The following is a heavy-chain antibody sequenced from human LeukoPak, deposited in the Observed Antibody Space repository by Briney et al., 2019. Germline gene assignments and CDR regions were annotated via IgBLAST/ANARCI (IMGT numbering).Heavy chain of an antibody. D-gene: IGHD4-17*01. CDR3: ARQRATATFPPDY. CDR2: IYSSGNT. V-gene: IGHV4-39*01. J-gene: IGHJ4*02. Sequence: SGTLSLTCSVSGGSVAMTTYYWGWIRQPPGKGLEWIGSIYSSGNTYFNPSLKSRVTISVDTSKNQFSLKLSSVTAADTAVYYCARQRATATFPPDYWGQGTLVTVSS. CDR1: GGSVAMTTYY.